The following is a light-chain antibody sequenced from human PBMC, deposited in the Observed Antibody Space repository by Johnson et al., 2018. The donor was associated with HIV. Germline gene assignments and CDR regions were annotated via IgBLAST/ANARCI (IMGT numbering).Light chain of an antibody. V-gene: IGLV1-51*02. J-gene: IGLJ1*01. CDR1: SSNIGNNY. CDR3: GTWDSSLSAYV. CDR2: ENN. Sequence: QPVLTQPPSVSAAPGQKVTISCSGSSSNIGNNYVSWYQQLPGTAPKLLIYENNKRPTGITDRFSGSKSGTSATLGITGLQTGDEADYYCGTWDSSLSAYVLGSGTKVLVL.